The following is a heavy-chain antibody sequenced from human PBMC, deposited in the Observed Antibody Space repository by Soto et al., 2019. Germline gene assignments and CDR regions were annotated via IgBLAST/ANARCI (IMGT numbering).Heavy chain of an antibody. CDR3: ARLSGFWSGYNYYYMDV. V-gene: IGHV4-39*01. CDR1: GGSISSSSYY. J-gene: IGHJ6*03. D-gene: IGHD3-3*01. Sequence: SETLSLTCTVSGGSISSSSYYWGWIRQPPGKGLEWIGSIYYSGSTYYNPSLKSRVTISVDTSKNQFSLKLSSVTAADTAVYYCARLSGFWSGYNYYYMDVWGKGTTVTVSS. CDR2: IYYSGST.